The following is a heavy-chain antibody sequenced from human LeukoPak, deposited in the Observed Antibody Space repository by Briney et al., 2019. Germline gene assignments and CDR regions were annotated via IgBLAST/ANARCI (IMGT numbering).Heavy chain of an antibody. V-gene: IGHV1-8*03. J-gene: IGHJ4*02. CDR1: GYTCTSYD. Sequence: ASVKVSCKASGYTCTSYDINWVRQATGQGLEWMGWMNPNSGNTGYAQKFQGRVTITRNTSISTAYMELSSLRSEDTAVYYCARAMTAAGTRAQSRNCDYWVQGTLVTVSS. CDR2: MNPNSGNT. D-gene: IGHD6-13*01. CDR3: ARAMTAAGTRAQSRNCDY.